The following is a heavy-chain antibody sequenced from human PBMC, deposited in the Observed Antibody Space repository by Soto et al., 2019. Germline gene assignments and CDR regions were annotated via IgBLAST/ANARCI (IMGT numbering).Heavy chain of an antibody. CDR1: GFTFSSYA. CDR2: ISYDGSNK. V-gene: IGHV3-30-3*01. CDR3: ARGKGFGELLPFDY. J-gene: IGHJ4*02. D-gene: IGHD3-10*01. Sequence: QAQLVESGGGAVQPGRSLRLSCAASGFTFSSYAMHWVRQAPGKGLEWVAVISYDGSNKYYADSVKGRFTISRDNSKNTLYLQMNSLRAEDTAVYYCARGKGFGELLPFDYWGQGTLVTVSS.